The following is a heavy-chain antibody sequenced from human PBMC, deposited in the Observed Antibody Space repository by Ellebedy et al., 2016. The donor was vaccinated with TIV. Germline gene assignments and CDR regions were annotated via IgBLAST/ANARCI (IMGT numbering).Heavy chain of an antibody. V-gene: IGHV4-4*02. D-gene: IGHD1-26*01. J-gene: IGHJ4*02. CDR2: IYHSGST. CDR3: ARRSRGDGAPGY. Sequence: MPSETLSLTCAVSGGSISSSNWWSWIRQPPGKGLEWIGEIYHSGSTNYNPSLKSRVTISVDTSKNQFSLRLSSVAAADTAVYYCARRSRGDGAPGYWGQGTLVTVSS. CDR1: GGSISSSNW.